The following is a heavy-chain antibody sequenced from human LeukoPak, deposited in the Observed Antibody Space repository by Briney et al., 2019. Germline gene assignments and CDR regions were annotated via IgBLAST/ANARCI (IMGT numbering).Heavy chain of an antibody. V-gene: IGHV3-23*01. CDR1: GFSFRNFA. D-gene: IGHD6-13*01. J-gene: IGHJ4*02. Sequence: GGSLRLSCAASGFSFRNFAMTWVRRAPGKGLEWVSAISGSGGSSYYADSVRGRFTISRDNSKNTLYLQLSSLRAEDTAVYYCTKAGGFASWYDYWGQGALVTVSS. CDR2: ISGSGGSS. CDR3: TKAGGFASWYDY.